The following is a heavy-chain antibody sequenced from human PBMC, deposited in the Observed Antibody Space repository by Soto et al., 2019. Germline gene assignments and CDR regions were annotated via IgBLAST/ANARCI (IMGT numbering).Heavy chain of an antibody. CDR3: AKDLLVWNDYHYYYYGMDV. V-gene: IGHV3-30*18. Sequence: GGSLRLSCAASGFTFSSYGMHWVRQAPGKGLEWVAVISYDGSNKYYADSVKGRFTISRDNSKNTLYLQMNSLRAEDTAVYYCAKDLLVWNDYHYYYYGMDVWGQGTTVTVSS. CDR1: GFTFSSYG. J-gene: IGHJ6*02. CDR2: ISYDGSNK. D-gene: IGHD1-1*01.